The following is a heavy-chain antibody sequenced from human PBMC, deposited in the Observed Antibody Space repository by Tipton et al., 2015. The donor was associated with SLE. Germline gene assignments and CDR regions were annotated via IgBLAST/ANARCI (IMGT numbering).Heavy chain of an antibody. V-gene: IGHV4-34*10. D-gene: IGHD4-11*01. Sequence: PGLVKPSETLSLTCTFSGGTFSGYYWSWFRQPPGKGLEWIGEISDNGGTNYNPSLKTRVTMSKDMPKNGCSLKLTSVTAADTAVYYCARHLHDIQYWSAWGQGTLVTVSP. CDR1: GGTFSGYY. CDR3: ARHLHDIQYWSA. CDR2: ISDNGGT. J-gene: IGHJ4*02.